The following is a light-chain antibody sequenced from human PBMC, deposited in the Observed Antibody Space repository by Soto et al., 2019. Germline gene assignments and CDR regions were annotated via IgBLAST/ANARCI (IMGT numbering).Light chain of an antibody. V-gene: IGKV4-1*01. CDR1: QTVLYSSNNKNY. CDR2: WAS. CDR3: QQYYSIPYT. Sequence: DIVMTQSPDSLAVSLGERATINCKSSQTVLYSSNNKNYLTWYQQKPGQPPKMLISWASTWESGVPDRFSGSGSGTDFTLTISSLQAEDVAVYYCQQYYSIPYTFGQGTKLEIK. J-gene: IGKJ2*01.